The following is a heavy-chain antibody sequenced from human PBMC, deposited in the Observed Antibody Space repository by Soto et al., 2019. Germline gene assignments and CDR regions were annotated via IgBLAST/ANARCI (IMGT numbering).Heavy chain of an antibody. D-gene: IGHD1-26*01. V-gene: IGHV3-21*01. CDR1: GFTFSSYS. Sequence: PGGSLRLSCAASGFTFSSYSMNWVRQAPGKGLEWVSSISSSSSYIYYADSVNGRFPISRADAKNTLYLQMKRLRAEATAVYYCARDLGGRYRFFLYYYGMDVWGQGTTVTVAS. CDR2: ISSSSSYI. CDR3: ARDLGGRYRFFLYYYGMDV. J-gene: IGHJ6*02.